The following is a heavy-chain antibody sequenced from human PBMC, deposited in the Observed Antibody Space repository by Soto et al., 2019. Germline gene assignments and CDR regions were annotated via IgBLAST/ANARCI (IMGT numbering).Heavy chain of an antibody. CDR2: IAAANGNT. V-gene: IGHV1-3*01. D-gene: IGHD3-9*01. Sequence: ASVKVSCKASGYTFTDYALHWVRQAPGQSLEWMGWIAAANGNTKYSQKLQDRVTITRDTSTSTAYMELSSLRSDDTAVYYCARVRYDILTGSDWFDPWGQGTLVTVSS. J-gene: IGHJ5*02. CDR1: GYTFTDYA. CDR3: ARVRYDILTGSDWFDP.